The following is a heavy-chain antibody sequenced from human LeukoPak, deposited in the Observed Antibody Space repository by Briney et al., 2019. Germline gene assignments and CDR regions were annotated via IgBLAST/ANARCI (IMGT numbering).Heavy chain of an antibody. CDR2: INPNSGGT. Sequence: ASVKVSCKASGYTFTGYYMHWVRQAPGQGLEWMGWINPNSGGTNYAQKFQGRVTMTRDTSTSTAYMELSRLRSDDTAVYYCAIVVVTATNFDYWGQGTLVTVSS. V-gene: IGHV1-2*02. CDR1: GYTFTGYY. D-gene: IGHD2-21*02. J-gene: IGHJ4*02. CDR3: AIVVVTATNFDY.